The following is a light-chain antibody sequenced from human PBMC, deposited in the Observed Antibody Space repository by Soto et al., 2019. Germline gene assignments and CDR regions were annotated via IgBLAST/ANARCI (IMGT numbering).Light chain of an antibody. CDR3: NSFTSTTTPYV. CDR1: SSDVGSYNL. CDR2: EVS. V-gene: IGLV2-14*02. J-gene: IGLJ1*01. Sequence: QSALTQPASVSGSPGQSITISCTGTSSDVGSYNLVSWYQQHPGKAPKLMIYEVSNRPSGVSNRFSGSKSGNTASLTISGLQAEDEADYYCNSFTSTTTPYVFGTGTKLTVL.